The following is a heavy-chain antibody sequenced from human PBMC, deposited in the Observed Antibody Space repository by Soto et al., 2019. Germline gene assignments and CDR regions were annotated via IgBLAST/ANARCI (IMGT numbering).Heavy chain of an antibody. CDR3: VHSRCGGDCLQSYSSHYSYGTHI. CDR2: IYWDGDR. CDR1: GFSLSTGGMG. J-gene: IGHJ6*02. V-gene: IGHV2-5*02. Sequence: QITLKESGPTLVKPTQTLTLTCTFSGFSLSTGGMGVGWIRQPPGKALEWLALIYWDGDRRYSPSLMNRLTIATITSQNHVVLTMTKMDPVDTATYYCVHSRCGGDCLQSYSSHYSYGTHIWGQGTTVTVSS. D-gene: IGHD2-21*02.